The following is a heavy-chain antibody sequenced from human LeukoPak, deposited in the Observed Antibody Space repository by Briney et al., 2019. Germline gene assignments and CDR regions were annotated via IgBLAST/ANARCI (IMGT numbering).Heavy chain of an antibody. CDR1: GFTFNSYD. CDR2: IGPTGAP. Sequence: GGSLRLSCAASGFTFNSYDMHWVRQATGKGLEWVSGIGPTGAPCYPGSVKGRFTISRENAKNSLYLQMNSLTAGDTAVYYCARVTRDSNGWYHFDSWGQGTLVAVSS. J-gene: IGHJ4*02. V-gene: IGHV3-13*05. CDR3: ARVTRDSNGWYHFDS. D-gene: IGHD6-19*01.